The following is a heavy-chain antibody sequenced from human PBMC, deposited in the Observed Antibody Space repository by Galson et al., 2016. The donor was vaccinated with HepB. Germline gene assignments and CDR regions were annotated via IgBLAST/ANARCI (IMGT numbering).Heavy chain of an antibody. J-gene: IGHJ3*01. CDR2: INLGGGST. V-gene: IGHV1-46*01. Sequence: SVKVSCKASGYTFTTYSLHWVRQAAGQGLEWMALINLGGGSTTYAEKFQGRLTMTRDTSTSTVYMELNSLTSDDTAVYFCAREAGSYWGDGFDFWGQGTMVTVSS. CDR3: AREAGSYWGDGFDF. D-gene: IGHD1-26*01. CDR1: GYTFTTYS.